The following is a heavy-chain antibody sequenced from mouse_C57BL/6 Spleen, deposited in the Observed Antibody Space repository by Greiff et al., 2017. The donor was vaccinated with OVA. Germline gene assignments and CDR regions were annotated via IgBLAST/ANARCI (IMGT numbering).Heavy chain of an antibody. V-gene: IGHV1-64*01. CDR3: AREDGYYTGFAY. CDR1: GYTFTSYW. D-gene: IGHD2-3*01. Sequence: QVQLKQPGAELVKPGASVKLSCKASGYTFTSYWMHWVKQRPGQGLEWIGMIHPTSGSTNYNEKFKSKATLTVDKSSSTAYMQLSSLTSEDSAVYDCAREDGYYTGFAYWGQGTLVTVSA. J-gene: IGHJ3*01. CDR2: IHPTSGST.